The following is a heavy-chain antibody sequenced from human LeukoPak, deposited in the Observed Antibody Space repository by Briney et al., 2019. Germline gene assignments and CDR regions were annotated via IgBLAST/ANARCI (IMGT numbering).Heavy chain of an antibody. J-gene: IGHJ4*02. Sequence: PSQTLSLTCAISGDSVSSNSAAWNWIGQSPSRGLEWLGRTYYRSKWYNDYAVSVKSRITINPDTSKNQFSLQLNSVTPEDTAVYYCARASSGRYCSGGSCYNGGFDYWGQGTLVTVSS. CDR3: ARASSGRYCSGGSCYNGGFDY. CDR1: GDSVSSNSAA. V-gene: IGHV6-1*01. D-gene: IGHD2-15*01. CDR2: TYYRSKWYN.